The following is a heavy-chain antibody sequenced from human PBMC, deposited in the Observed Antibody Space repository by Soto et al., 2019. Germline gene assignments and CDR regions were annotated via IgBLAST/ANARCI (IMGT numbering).Heavy chain of an antibody. Sequence: QVQLQESGPGLVKPSETLSLTCTVSGGSISSYYWSWIRQPPGKGLEWIGYIYYSGSTNYNPSLKTRVXXSXDXXKNQFSLKLSSVTAADTAVYYCARGRYSGSYFADPWGQGTLVTVSS. D-gene: IGHD1-26*01. CDR1: GGSISSYY. CDR2: IYYSGST. J-gene: IGHJ5*02. V-gene: IGHV4-59*01. CDR3: ARGRYSGSYFADP.